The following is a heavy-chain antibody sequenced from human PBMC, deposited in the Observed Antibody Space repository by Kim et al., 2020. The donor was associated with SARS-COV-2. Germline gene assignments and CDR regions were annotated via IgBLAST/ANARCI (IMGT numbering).Heavy chain of an antibody. CDR3: ARDFGFCSGAACPTPARFDY. D-gene: IGHD2-15*01. Sequence: GGSLRLSCAASGFSFNTYSMVWVRQAPGKGLEWLSYISSSSNTAYYADSVEGRFTISRDNAKNSLYLQMNSLRDEDTALYYCARDFGFCSGAACPTPARFDYWRRGTLVTVPS. CDR1: GFSFNTYS. CDR2: ISSSSNTA. V-gene: IGHV3-48*02. J-gene: IGHJ4*02.